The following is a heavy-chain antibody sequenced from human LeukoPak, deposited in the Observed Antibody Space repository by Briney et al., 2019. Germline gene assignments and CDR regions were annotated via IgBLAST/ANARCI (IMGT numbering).Heavy chain of an antibody. CDR1: GYTFTSYY. V-gene: IGHV1-46*01. D-gene: IGHD1-1*01. J-gene: IGHJ4*02. CDR2: INPSGGST. Sequence: ASVKVSCKASGYTFTSYYMHWVRLAPGQGLEWMGIINPSGGSTSYAQKFQGRVTMTRDTSTSTVYMELSSLRSEDTAVYYCAIRHLVSQPIDYWGQGTLVTVSS. CDR3: AIRHLVSQPIDY.